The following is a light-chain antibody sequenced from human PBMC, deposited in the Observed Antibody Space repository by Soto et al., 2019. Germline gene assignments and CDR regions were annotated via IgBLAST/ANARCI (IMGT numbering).Light chain of an antibody. CDR1: QSVSSY. J-gene: IGKJ3*01. Sequence: EIVLTQSPATLSLSPGERATLSCRASQSVSSYLAWYQQNPGQAPRLLIYDASNRATGIPARFSGSGSGTDFTLTISSREPEDFAVYYCQQRSNWTRIIFGPVTKVDIK. V-gene: IGKV3-11*01. CDR3: QQRSNWTRII. CDR2: DAS.